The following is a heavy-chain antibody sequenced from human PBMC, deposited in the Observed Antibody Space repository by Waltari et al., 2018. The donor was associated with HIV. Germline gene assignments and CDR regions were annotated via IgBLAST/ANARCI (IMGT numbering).Heavy chain of an antibody. CDR1: GFSFEDYG. D-gene: IGHD2-21*01. Sequence: EGQLVESGGGLEEPGRSLTLSCVASGFSFEDYGMHWVRQGPGKGRGLISGISCNSVSRSCADSVKGRFTVARDNARYSLYLHISSLRPEDTSSYFGAKDAVDGYKQINRFGPWGQGTQVSVSS. V-gene: IGHV3-9*01. CDR2: ISCNSVSR. CDR3: AKDAVDGYKQINRFGP. J-gene: IGHJ5*02.